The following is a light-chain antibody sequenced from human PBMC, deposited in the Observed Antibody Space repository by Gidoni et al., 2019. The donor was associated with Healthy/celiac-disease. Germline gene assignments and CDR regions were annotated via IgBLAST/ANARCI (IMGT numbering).Light chain of an antibody. J-gene: IGLJ2*01. CDR3: AAWDNSLNGFVV. V-gene: IGLV1-44*01. CDR1: SSNIGSNT. Sequence: SVLTPPPSASGTPGQRVTIPCSGSSSNIGSNTVNWYQQPPGTAPKLLINSNNQRPSGVPDRFSGSKSGTSASLAISGLQSEDEADYYCAAWDNSLNGFVVFGGGTKLTVL. CDR2: SNN.